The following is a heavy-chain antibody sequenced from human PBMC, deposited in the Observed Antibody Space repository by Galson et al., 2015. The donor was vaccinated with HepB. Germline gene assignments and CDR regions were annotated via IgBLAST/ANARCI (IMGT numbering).Heavy chain of an antibody. CDR1: GGTFSSYA. Sequence: SVKVSCKASGGTFSSYAISWVRQAPGQGLEWMGGIIPIFGTANYAQKFQGRVTITADKSTCTAYMELSSLRSEDTAVYYCARGDLYGGNSPLNYWGQGTLVTVSS. CDR3: ARGDLYGGNSPLNY. CDR2: IIPIFGTA. J-gene: IGHJ4*02. V-gene: IGHV1-69*06. D-gene: IGHD4-23*01.